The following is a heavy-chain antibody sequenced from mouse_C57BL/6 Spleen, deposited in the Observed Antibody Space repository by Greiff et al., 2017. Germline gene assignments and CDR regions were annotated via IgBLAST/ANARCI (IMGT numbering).Heavy chain of an antibody. CDR2: ISYDGSN. V-gene: IGHV3-6*01. J-gene: IGHJ2*01. Sequence: EVQLQQSGPGLVKPSQSLSLTCSVTVYSITSGYYWNWIRQFPGNKLEWMGYISYDGSNNYNPSLKNRISITRDTSKNQFFLKLNSVTTEDTATYYCARVGYYDYDGYFDYWGQGTTLTVSS. CDR3: ARVGYYDYDGYFDY. CDR1: VYSITSGYY. D-gene: IGHD2-4*01.